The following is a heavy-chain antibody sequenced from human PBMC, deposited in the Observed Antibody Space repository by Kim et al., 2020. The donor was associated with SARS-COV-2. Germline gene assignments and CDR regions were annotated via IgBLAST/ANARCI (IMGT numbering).Heavy chain of an antibody. CDR2: ISSSSSYT. J-gene: IGHJ3*02. D-gene: IGHD3-10*01. Sequence: GGSLRLSCAASGFTFSDYYMSWIRQAPGKGLEWVSYISSSSSYTNYADSVKGRFTISRDNAKNSLYLQMNSLRAEDTAVYYCARDLYGSGSWVDAFDIWGQGTMVTVSS. CDR1: GFTFSDYY. V-gene: IGHV3-11*05. CDR3: ARDLYGSGSWVDAFDI.